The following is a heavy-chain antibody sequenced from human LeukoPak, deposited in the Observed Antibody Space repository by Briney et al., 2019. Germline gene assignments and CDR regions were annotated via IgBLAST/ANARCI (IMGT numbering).Heavy chain of an antibody. CDR1: GGPFSDYY. CDR3: ARGGYSYGHKEREFDS. J-gene: IGHJ4*02. D-gene: IGHD5-18*01. Sequence: PSETLSLTCAVYGGPFSDYYWSWIRQPPGKGLEWIGEINHNGDANYNPSLKSRVTISVDTSKNQSSLKINSVTAADTALYYCARGGYSYGHKEREFDSWGQGTLVTVSS. CDR2: INHNGDA. V-gene: IGHV4-34*01.